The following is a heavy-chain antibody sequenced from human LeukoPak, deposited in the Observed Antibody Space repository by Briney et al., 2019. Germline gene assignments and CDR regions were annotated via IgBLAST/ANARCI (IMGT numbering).Heavy chain of an antibody. V-gene: IGHV4-31*03. CDR1: GGSISSSSYY. CDR2: IYYSGST. J-gene: IGHJ4*02. CDR3: ARGGGSYYDSSGYPRGYFDY. D-gene: IGHD3-22*01. Sequence: SETLSLTCTVSGGSISSSSYYWGWIRQPPGKGLEWIGYIYYSGSTYYNPSLKSRVTISVDRSKNQFSLKLSSVTAADTAVYYCARGGGSYYDSSGYPRGYFDYWGQGTLVTVSS.